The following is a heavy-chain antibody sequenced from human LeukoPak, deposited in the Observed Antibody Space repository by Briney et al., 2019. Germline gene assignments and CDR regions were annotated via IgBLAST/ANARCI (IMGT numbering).Heavy chain of an antibody. CDR1: GGSISSGGNY. Sequence: SQTLSLTCTVSGGSISSGGNYWSWIRQPAGKGLEWIGRIYTSGNTNYNPSLKSRATISVDTSKNQFSLKLNSVTAADTAVYYCARGVWGYDFWSGYYRNSNWFDPWGQGTLVTISS. CDR3: ARGVWGYDFWSGYYRNSNWFDP. J-gene: IGHJ5*02. CDR2: IYTSGNT. D-gene: IGHD3-3*01. V-gene: IGHV4-61*02.